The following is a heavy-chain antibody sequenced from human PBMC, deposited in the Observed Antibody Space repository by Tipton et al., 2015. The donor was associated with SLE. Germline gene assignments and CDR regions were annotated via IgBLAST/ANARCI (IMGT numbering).Heavy chain of an antibody. CDR1: GGSIRSSNYY. CDR3: ARHKSIAATPFAFDI. J-gene: IGHJ3*02. V-gene: IGHV4-39*01. CDR2: IYYSGST. D-gene: IGHD2-15*01. Sequence: GLVKPSETLSLTCSVSGGSIRSSNYYWGWIRQPPGKGLEWIGTIYYSGSTYYNPSLKSRVTISVETSNNQFSLKLNSVTAADTAVYYCARHKSIAATPFAFDIWGQGTMVTVSS.